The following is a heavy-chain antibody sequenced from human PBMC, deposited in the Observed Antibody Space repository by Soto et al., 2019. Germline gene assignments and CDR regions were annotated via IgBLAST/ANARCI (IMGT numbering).Heavy chain of an antibody. Sequence: EVQLLESGGGLVQPGGSLRLSCVGSGFTFSDHGMSWVRQAPGKGLEWVSAISGSVGSTFYADSVKGRFTISRDNSKNTLYLQMNSLRDEDTAVYYCAKDRTIAARNYDEWGQGVLVTVSP. CDR1: GFTFSDHG. CDR2: ISGSVGST. V-gene: IGHV3-23*01. D-gene: IGHD6-6*01. J-gene: IGHJ4*02. CDR3: AKDRTIAARNYDE.